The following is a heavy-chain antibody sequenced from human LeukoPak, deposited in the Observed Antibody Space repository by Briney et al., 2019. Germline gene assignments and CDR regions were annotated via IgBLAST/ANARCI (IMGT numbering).Heavy chain of an antibody. CDR1: GDSISRRYY. D-gene: IGHD3-9*01. V-gene: IGHV4-38-2*01. J-gene: IGHJ5*02. Sequence: PSETVSLTCAVSGDSISRRYYWGWIRQSPGKGLEWIASLYHSGNNNYNQSLKSRVNISGDTSKNQISLSLRAVTAGDTAMYYCAMADYNILTEYSSSYNWFDPWGQGTLVTVSS. CDR2: LYHSGNN. CDR3: AMADYNILTEYSSSYNWFDP.